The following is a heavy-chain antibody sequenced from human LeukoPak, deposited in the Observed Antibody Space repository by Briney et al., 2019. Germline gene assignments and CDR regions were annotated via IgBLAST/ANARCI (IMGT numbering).Heavy chain of an antibody. D-gene: IGHD3-3*01. V-gene: IGHV3-7*01. J-gene: IGHJ4*02. Sequence: PGGSLRLSCAASGFTFSDYYMSWIRQAPGKGLEWVANIKQDGSEKYYVDSVKGRFTISRDNAKNSLYLQMNSLRAEDTAVYYCARTPGKYYDFWSGYFRFDYWGQGTLVTVSS. CDR3: ARTPGKYYDFWSGYFRFDY. CDR2: IKQDGSEK. CDR1: GFTFSDYY.